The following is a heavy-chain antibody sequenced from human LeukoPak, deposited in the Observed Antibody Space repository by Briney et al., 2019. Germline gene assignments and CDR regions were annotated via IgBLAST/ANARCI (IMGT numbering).Heavy chain of an antibody. J-gene: IGHJ4*02. Sequence: ASVKVSCKASGYTFTGYYKHWVRQAPGQGLEWMGWINPNSGGTNYAQKFQGRVTMTRDTSISTAYMELSRLRSDDTAVYYCARDLSAAGTVPFDYWGQGTLVTVSS. CDR1: GYTFTGYY. D-gene: IGHD6-13*01. V-gene: IGHV1-2*02. CDR2: INPNSGGT. CDR3: ARDLSAAGTVPFDY.